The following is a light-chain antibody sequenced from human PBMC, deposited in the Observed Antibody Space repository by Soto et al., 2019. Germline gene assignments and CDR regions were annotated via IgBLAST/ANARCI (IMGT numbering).Light chain of an antibody. V-gene: IGKV1-17*03. Sequence: DIPMNQSPPALSAYVGDRVTXTCRASQGISNYLAWCQQKPGKGPKRLIYNASSLQTGVPSRFSGSGPGTEFTLTISSLQPEDFATYYSLQHKSSPIPFGHRARMEIK. J-gene: IGKJ5*01. CDR2: NAS. CDR1: QGISNY. CDR3: LQHKSSPIP.